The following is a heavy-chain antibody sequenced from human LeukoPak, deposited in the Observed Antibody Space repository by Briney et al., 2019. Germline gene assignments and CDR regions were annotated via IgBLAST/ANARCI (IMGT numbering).Heavy chain of an antibody. J-gene: IGHJ5*02. D-gene: IGHD3-22*01. CDR2: ISAYNGNT. Sequence: GASVKVSCKASGYTFTDFGISWVRQAPGQGLEWMGWISAYNGNTNYAQKLQGRVTMTTDTSTSTAYMELRSLRSDDTAVYYCARELGIVVVKGWCNWFDPWGQGTLVTVSS. CDR3: ARELGIVVVKGWCNWFDP. CDR1: GYTFTDFG. V-gene: IGHV1-18*01.